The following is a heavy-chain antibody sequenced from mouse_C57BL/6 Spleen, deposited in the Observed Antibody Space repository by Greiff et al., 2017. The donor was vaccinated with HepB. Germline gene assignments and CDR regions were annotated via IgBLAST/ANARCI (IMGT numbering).Heavy chain of an antibody. V-gene: IGHV1-54*01. CDR1: GYAFTNYL. CDR3: ARGTTPDY. J-gene: IGHJ2*01. CDR2: INPGSGGT. Sequence: VQLQQSGAELVRPGTSVKVSCKASGYAFTNYLIEWVKQRPGQGLEWIGVINPGSGGTNYNEKLKGKATLTADKSSSTAYMQLSSLTSEDSAVYFCARGTTPDYWGQGTTLTVSS. D-gene: IGHD1-1*01.